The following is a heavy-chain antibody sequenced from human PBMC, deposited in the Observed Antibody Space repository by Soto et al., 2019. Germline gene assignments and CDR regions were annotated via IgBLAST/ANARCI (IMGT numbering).Heavy chain of an antibody. J-gene: IGHJ4*02. D-gene: IGHD2-8*01. CDR1: GSSISRYF. CDR3: ARNVSPH. CDR2: IFYSGST. V-gene: IGHV4-59*12. Sequence: SETLFLTCMLSGSSISRYFWSWIRQPPGKGLEWIGYIFYSGSTNYNPSLKSRVTISVDTSKNQFSLKLSSVTAADTAVYYCARNVSPHWGQGTLVTVSS.